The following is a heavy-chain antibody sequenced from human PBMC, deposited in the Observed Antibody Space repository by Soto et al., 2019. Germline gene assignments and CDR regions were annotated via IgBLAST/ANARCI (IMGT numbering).Heavy chain of an antibody. Sequence: GGSLRLSCAASGFTFSSYGMHWVRQAPGKGLEWVAVISYDGSNKYYADSVKGRFTISRDNSKNTLYLQMNSLRAEDTAVYYCAKKLRQWLAKNSDFYYYYGMDVWGQGTTVTVSS. CDR3: AKKLRQWLAKNSDFYYYYGMDV. CDR1: GFTFSSYG. J-gene: IGHJ6*02. CDR2: ISYDGSNK. D-gene: IGHD6-19*01. V-gene: IGHV3-30*18.